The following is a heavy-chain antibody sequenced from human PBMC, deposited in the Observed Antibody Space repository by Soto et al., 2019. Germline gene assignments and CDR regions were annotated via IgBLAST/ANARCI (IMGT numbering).Heavy chain of an antibody. J-gene: IGHJ4*02. CDR1: VFIFDNYA. CDR3: AKAPGYCSGGDCSNQAYFDS. V-gene: IGHV3-9*01. CDR2: ISWDSGTI. D-gene: IGHD2-15*01. Sequence: EVQLVESGGGLVQPGGSLRLSCAASVFIFDNYAIHWVRQAPGKGLDWVSGISWDSGTIDYADSVKGRLTISNDNAKSSVYLQMNTMRADDTAVYYCAKAPGYCSGGDCSNQAYFDSWSLGTLVTVSS.